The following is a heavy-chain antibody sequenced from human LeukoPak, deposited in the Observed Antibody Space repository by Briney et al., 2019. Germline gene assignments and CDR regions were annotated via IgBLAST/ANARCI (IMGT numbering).Heavy chain of an antibody. D-gene: IGHD3-3*01. CDR2: IIPIFGTA. V-gene: IGHV1-69*05. J-gene: IGHJ3*02. Sequence: SVKVSCKASGGPFSSYAISWVRQAPGQGLEWRGRIIPIFGTANYAQKFQGRATITTDESTSTAYMELSSLRSEDTAVYYCARPSITIFGVDPGAFDIWGQGTMVTVSS. CDR1: GGPFSSYA. CDR3: ARPSITIFGVDPGAFDI.